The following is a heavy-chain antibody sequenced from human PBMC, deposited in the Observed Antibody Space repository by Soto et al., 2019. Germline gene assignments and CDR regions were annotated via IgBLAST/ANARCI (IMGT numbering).Heavy chain of an antibody. CDR3: ARGPLRIYYYYMDV. CDR1: GFTFDDYA. Sequence: EVQLVESGGGLVQPGRSLRVSCAASGFTFDDYAMHWVRQAPGKGLEWVSGISWNGNSIGYADSVRGRFTISRDNAKNSLYLQMNSLRVEDTALHYCARGPLRIYYYYMDVWGKGTTVTVSS. V-gene: IGHV3-9*01. CDR2: ISWNGNSI. J-gene: IGHJ6*03. D-gene: IGHD2-15*01.